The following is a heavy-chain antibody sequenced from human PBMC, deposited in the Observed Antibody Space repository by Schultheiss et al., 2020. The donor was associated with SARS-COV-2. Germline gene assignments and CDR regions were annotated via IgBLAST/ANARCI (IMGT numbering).Heavy chain of an antibody. CDR2: IYYDGNNK. V-gene: IGHV3-30*12. CDR1: GFTFSNYG. Sequence: GGSLRLSCAASGFTFSNYGMDWARHVPGKGLEWVAVIYYDGNNKQYADSVKGRFTISRDNSKNTLYLQMNSLRAEDTAVYYCARGGTLDIVVVPAAINRENWFDPWGQGTLVTVSS. J-gene: IGHJ5*02. CDR3: ARGGTLDIVVVPAAINRENWFDP. D-gene: IGHD2-2*01.